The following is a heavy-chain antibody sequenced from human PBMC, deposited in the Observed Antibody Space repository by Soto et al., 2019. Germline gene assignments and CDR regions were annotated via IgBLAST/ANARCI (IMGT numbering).Heavy chain of an antibody. Sequence: EVQLLESGGGLVQPGGSLRLSCAASGFTFSSYAMSWVRQAPGKGLEWVSAISGSGGSTYYADSEKGRFTISRDNSKNTLYLQMNSLRAEDTAVYYCANNPYSGSGTDYWGQGTLVTVSS. D-gene: IGHD1-26*01. CDR2: ISGSGGST. V-gene: IGHV3-23*01. CDR3: ANNPYSGSGTDY. CDR1: GFTFSSYA. J-gene: IGHJ4*02.